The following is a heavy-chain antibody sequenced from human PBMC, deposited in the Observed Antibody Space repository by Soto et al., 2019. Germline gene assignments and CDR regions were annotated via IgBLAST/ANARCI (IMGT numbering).Heavy chain of an antibody. CDR2: IYWNGDK. V-gene: IGHV2-5*01. CDR1: GFSLTTSGVG. CDR3: VRRLDGSSKPGSFDP. D-gene: IGHD1-26*01. Sequence: SGPTLVNPTQPLTLTCTLSGFSLTTSGVGVGWIRQPPGKALEWLSLIYWNGDKRDSPSLKSRLTITKDTSKNQVVLTLTNMGPADTATYYCVRRLDGSSKPGSFDPWGQGTLVTVSS. J-gene: IGHJ5*02.